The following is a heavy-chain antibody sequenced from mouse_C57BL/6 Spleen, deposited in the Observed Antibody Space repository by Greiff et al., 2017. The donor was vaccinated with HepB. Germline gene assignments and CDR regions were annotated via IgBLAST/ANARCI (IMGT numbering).Heavy chain of an antibody. V-gene: IGHV1-63*01. CDR2: IYPGGGYT. J-gene: IGHJ4*01. CDR3: ARGGYYGSSYDYAMDY. D-gene: IGHD1-1*01. CDR1: GYTFTNYW. Sequence: QVQLQQSGAELVRPGTSVKMSCKASGYTFTNYWIGWAKQRPGHGLEWIGDIYPGGGYTNYNEKFKGKATLTADKSSSTAYMQFSSLTSEDSAIYYCARGGYYGSSYDYAMDYWGQGTSVTVSS.